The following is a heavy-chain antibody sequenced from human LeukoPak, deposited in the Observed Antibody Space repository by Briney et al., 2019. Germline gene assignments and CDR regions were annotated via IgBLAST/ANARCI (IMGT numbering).Heavy chain of an antibody. CDR3: ARDREMTTFDY. V-gene: IGHV3-21*01. CDR1: GFTFNNYA. Sequence: GGSLRLSCAASGFTFNNYAMNWVRQAPGKGLEWVSSISSSSSYIYYADSVKGRFTISRDNAKNSLYLQMNSLRAEDTAVYYCARDREMTTFDYWGQGTLVTVSS. J-gene: IGHJ4*02. CDR2: ISSSSSYI. D-gene: IGHD4-17*01.